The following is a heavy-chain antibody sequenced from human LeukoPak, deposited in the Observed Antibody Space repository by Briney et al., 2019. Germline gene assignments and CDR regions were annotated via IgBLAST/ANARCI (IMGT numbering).Heavy chain of an antibody. Sequence: GGSLRLSCAASGFTFSNYWMSWVRQAPGKGLEWVANIKEDGSEKYYVDSVRGRFTISRDNAKNSLYLQMNSLRAEDTAVYYCARDQYWGQGTLVTVSS. J-gene: IGHJ4*02. CDR3: ARDQY. CDR1: GFTFSNYW. CDR2: IKEDGSEK. V-gene: IGHV3-7*01.